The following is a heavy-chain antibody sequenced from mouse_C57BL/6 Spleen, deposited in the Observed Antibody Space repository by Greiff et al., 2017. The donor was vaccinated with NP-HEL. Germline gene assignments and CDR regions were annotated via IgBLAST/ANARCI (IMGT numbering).Heavy chain of an antibody. CDR1: GYTFTNYW. Sequence: VPLEESGAELVRPGTSVKLSCKASGYTFTNYWIGWAKQRPGRGLEWIGDIYPGGGYTNYNEKFKGKATLTADKSSSTAYMQFSSLTSEDSAIYYCARRAYYYAMDYWGQGTSVTVSS. D-gene: IGHD3-1*01. CDR3: ARRAYYYAMDY. J-gene: IGHJ4*01. V-gene: IGHV1-63*01. CDR2: IYPGGGYT.